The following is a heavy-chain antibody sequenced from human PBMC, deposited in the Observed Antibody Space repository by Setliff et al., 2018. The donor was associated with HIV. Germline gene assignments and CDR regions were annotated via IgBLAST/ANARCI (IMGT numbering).Heavy chain of an antibody. CDR3: ARGLRQNRSNSDVFDV. Sequence: EASVKVSCKASGYTFTTYDINWVRQATGQGLEWMGWMNPNSGNTGYAERFQGRVTMTRDTSISTVHMELTSLRSEDMAVYYCARGLRQNRSNSDVFDVWGQGTVVTVSS. J-gene: IGHJ3*01. V-gene: IGHV1-8*02. CDR2: MNPNSGNT. D-gene: IGHD4-4*01. CDR1: GYTFTTYD.